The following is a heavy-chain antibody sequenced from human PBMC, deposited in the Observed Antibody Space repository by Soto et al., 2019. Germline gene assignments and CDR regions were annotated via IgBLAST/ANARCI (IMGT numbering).Heavy chain of an antibody. CDR2: IYHSGTT. CDR3: EREAISLTPRGVPDC. CDR1: GGPISSYSW. J-gene: IGHJ4*02. Sequence: PSETLSLTCAVSGGPISSYSWWSWVRQPPGKGLEWIGEIYHSGTTNYNPSLKSRVTISVDKSKNQFSLNLSSVTAADTAVYYCEREAISLTPRGVPDCWGQGTLVTVSS. V-gene: IGHV4-4*02. D-gene: IGHD2-15*01.